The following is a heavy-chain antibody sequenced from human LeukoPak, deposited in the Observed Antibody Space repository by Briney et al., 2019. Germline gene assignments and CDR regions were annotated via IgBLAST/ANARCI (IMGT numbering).Heavy chain of an antibody. Sequence: SETLSLTCAVYGGSFSGYYWSWIRQPPGKGLEWIGEINHSGSTNYNPSLKSRVTISVDTSKNQFSLKLSSVTAADTAVYYCASTSNTYDSSGYFDYWGQGTLVTVSS. CDR1: GGSFSGYY. V-gene: IGHV4-34*01. D-gene: IGHD3-22*01. J-gene: IGHJ4*02. CDR3: ASTSNTYDSSGYFDY. CDR2: INHSGST.